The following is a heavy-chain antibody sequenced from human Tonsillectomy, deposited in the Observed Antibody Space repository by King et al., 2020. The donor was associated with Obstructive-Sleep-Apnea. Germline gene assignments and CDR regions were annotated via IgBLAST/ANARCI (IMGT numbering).Heavy chain of an antibody. CDR3: AWSFSYVSPFDY. J-gene: IGHJ4*02. Sequence: QVQLQESGPGLVKPSETLSLTCTVSGGSFSRYYWSWIRQPPGKGLEGIGYIYSSGSTNYNPSLRSRVTITVDTSMNQFSLKLSAVTAADTAVYYFAWSFSYVSPFDYWGQGTLVTVSS. CDR1: GGSFSRYY. CDR2: IYSSGST. D-gene: IGHD2-21*01. V-gene: IGHV4-59*08.